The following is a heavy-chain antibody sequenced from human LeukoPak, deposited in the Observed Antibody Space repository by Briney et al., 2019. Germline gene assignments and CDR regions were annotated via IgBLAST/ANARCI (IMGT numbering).Heavy chain of an antibody. CDR3: ATQGGSYPTVDY. CDR1: GYTFTSYD. Sequence: ASVKVSCKASGYTFTSYDINWVRQATGQGLEWMGWMNPNSGNTGYAQKFQGRVTMTRNTSISTAYMELSSLRSEDTAVYYCATQGGSYPTVDYWGQGTLVTVSS. J-gene: IGHJ4*02. V-gene: IGHV1-8*01. CDR2: MNPNSGNT. D-gene: IGHD1-26*01.